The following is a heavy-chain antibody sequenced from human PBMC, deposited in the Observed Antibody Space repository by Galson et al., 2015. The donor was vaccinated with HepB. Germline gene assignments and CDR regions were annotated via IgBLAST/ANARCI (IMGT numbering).Heavy chain of an antibody. CDR2: ITHDGSNK. V-gene: IGHV3-30*04. J-gene: IGHJ2*01. CDR1: GFTFSNYA. D-gene: IGHD4-23*01. Sequence: SLRLSCAASGFTFSNYAMHWVRQAPGKGLEWVAVITHDGSNKHYADSVKGRFTIPRDNSKNTLYLQMNSLRAEDTAVFYCARDPPDYGGDYGWYFDLWGRGTLVTVSS. CDR3: ARDPPDYGGDYGWYFDL.